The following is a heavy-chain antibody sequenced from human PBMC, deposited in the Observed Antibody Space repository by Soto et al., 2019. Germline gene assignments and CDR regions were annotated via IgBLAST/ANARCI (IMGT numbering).Heavy chain of an antibody. D-gene: IGHD1-26*01. J-gene: IGHJ6*02. CDR2: IGWNGGST. CDR3: VKGRGSYFVYFGLDV. CDR1: GFTFDDYA. V-gene: IGHV3-9*01. Sequence: EVQLVESGGGLVQPGRSLRLSCVASGFTFDDYAMHWVRQTPGKGLEWVSSIGWNGGSTAYADSVKGRFTISRDNARNSLYLQMNSLRPEDTALYYCVKGRGSYFVYFGLDVWGQGTTVTVSS.